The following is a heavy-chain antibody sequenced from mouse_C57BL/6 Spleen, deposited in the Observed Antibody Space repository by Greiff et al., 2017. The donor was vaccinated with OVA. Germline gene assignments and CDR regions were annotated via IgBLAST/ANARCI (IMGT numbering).Heavy chain of an antibody. D-gene: IGHD2-5*01. Sequence: EVQLVESGPELVKPGASVKISCKASGYSFTGYYMNWVKQSPEKSLEWIGEINPSTGGTTYNQKFKAKATLTVDKSSSTAYMQLKSLTSEDSAVYYCARGYSNYEGFAYWGQGTLVTVSA. CDR1: GYSFTGYY. CDR2: INPSTGGT. CDR3: ARGYSNYEGFAY. V-gene: IGHV1-42*01. J-gene: IGHJ3*01.